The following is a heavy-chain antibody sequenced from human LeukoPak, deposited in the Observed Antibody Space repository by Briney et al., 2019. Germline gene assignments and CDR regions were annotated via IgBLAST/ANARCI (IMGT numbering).Heavy chain of an antibody. CDR2: INHSGST. D-gene: IGHD3-9*01. J-gene: IGHJ4*02. Sequence: PSETLSLTCAVCGGSFSGYSWSWIRQPPGKGLEWIGEINHSGSTNYNPSLKSRVTISVDTSKNQFSLKLRSVTAADTAVYHCARPSGDILSGYYGLWGKGTLVTVSS. V-gene: IGHV4-34*01. CDR3: ARPSGDILSGYYGL. CDR1: GGSFSGYS.